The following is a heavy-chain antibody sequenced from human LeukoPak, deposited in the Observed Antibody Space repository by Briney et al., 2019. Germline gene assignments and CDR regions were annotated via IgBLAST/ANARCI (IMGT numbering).Heavy chain of an antibody. J-gene: IGHJ5*02. CDR2: IHHSGST. CDR1: GGSFSGYY. CDR3: ARDTYSSNR. D-gene: IGHD6-13*01. Sequence: PSETLSLTCAVYGGSFSGYYWSWIRQPPGKGLECIGEIHHSGSTNYNPSLKSRVTISVDTSKNQFSLKLSSVTAADTAVYYCARDTYSSNRWGQGTLVTVSS. V-gene: IGHV4-34*01.